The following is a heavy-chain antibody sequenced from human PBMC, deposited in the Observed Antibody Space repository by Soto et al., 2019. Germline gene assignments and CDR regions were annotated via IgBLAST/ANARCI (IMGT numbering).Heavy chain of an antibody. CDR1: GFTFSSYS. Sequence: EVQLVESGGGLVQPGGSLRLSCAASGFTFSSYSMNWVRQAPGKGLEWLSYISSSSRITYYADSVKGRFTISRDNAKNSLYLQMNSLRDEDTAVYYCARELITFGGVAFDIWGQGTMVTVSS. CDR3: ARELITFGGVAFDI. D-gene: IGHD3-16*01. CDR2: ISSSSRIT. V-gene: IGHV3-48*02. J-gene: IGHJ3*02.